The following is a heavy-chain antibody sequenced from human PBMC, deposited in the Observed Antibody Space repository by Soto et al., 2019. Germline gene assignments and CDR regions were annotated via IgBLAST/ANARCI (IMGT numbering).Heavy chain of an antibody. D-gene: IGHD4-17*01. CDR2: IIPIFGTA. Sequence: ASVKVSCKASGGTFSSYAISWVRQAPGQGLEWMGGIIPIFGTANYAQKFQGRVTITADESTSTAYMELSSLRSEDTAVYYCAREATVTTDSVFDYWGQGTLVTVSS. J-gene: IGHJ4*02. CDR1: GGTFSSYA. V-gene: IGHV1-69*13. CDR3: AREATVTTDSVFDY.